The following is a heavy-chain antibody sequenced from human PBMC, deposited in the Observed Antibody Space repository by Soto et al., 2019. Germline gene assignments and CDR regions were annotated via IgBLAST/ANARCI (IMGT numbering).Heavy chain of an antibody. D-gene: IGHD6-13*01. J-gene: IGHJ3*02. CDR3: ARLVAAGYVAFDI. Sequence: QVQLVQSGAEVKKPGSSVKVSCKASGGTFSSYTISWVRQAPGQGLEWMGRIIPILGIANYAQKFQGRVTITADKSTSTAYMELSSLRSEDTAVYYCARLVAAGYVAFDIWGQGTMVTVSS. CDR1: GGTFSSYT. CDR2: IIPILGIA. V-gene: IGHV1-69*02.